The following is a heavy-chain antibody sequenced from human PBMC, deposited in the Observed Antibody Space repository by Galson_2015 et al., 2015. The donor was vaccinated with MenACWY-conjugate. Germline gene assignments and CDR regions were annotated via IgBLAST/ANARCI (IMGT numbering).Heavy chain of an antibody. CDR2: IKCKTDGGTT. CDR1: GFTFSNVW. V-gene: IGHV3-15*01. CDR3: TRDRDVGGSRWWFDP. J-gene: IGHJ5*02. Sequence: SLRLSCAVSGFTFSNVWMSWVRQAPGKGLEWVARIKCKTDGGTTDYATPVKGRFTISRDDSTNTLYLQMNSLKTEDTAVYYCTRDRDVGGSRWWFDPWGQGTLV. D-gene: IGHD2-15*01.